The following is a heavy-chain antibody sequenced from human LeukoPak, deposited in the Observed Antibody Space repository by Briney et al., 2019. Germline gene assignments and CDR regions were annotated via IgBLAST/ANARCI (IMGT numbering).Heavy chain of an antibody. D-gene: IGHD6-19*01. Sequence: ASVTVSFKSSGYTFTSSGISWVRQAPGQGLAWMGWISTYTGYSKYAQKLQGTVTMTADTSTSTAYMELSSLRSDDTAVYYCAKNSRGGYSDYWGQGTLVSVSS. CDR3: AKNSRGGYSDY. CDR2: ISTYTGYS. J-gene: IGHJ4*02. V-gene: IGHV1-18*01. CDR1: GYTFTSSG.